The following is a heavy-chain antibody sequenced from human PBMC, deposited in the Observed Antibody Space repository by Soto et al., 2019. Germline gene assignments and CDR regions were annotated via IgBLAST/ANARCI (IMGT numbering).Heavy chain of an antibody. J-gene: IGHJ5*02. CDR1: GGSISSGGYS. CDR3: ARVNYYGSRIYDEGWFDP. V-gene: IGHV4-30-2*01. Sequence: QLQLQESGSGLVKPSQTLSLTCVVSGGSISSGGYSWSWIRQPPGKGLEWIGYIHYSGNTYYNPSLKSRLPISVARSKNQFSLKLSSVTASDTAVYSFARVNYYGSRIYDEGWFDPWGQGTLVTVSS. CDR2: IHYSGNT. D-gene: IGHD3-10*01.